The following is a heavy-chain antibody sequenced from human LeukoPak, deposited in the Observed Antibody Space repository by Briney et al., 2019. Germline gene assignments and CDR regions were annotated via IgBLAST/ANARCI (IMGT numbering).Heavy chain of an antibody. D-gene: IGHD6-13*01. CDR1: VGSISSYY. CDR3: ARHIAAAGRFHY. Sequence: NASVTLSLTCTVCVGSISSYYWSCMRQSPGRAGEWTGYFYYCGSNNYHPSLESRVNISEDRSKSQFSLKVSSVTAADTAVYYCARHIAAAGRFHYWAQGTLVTVSS. CDR2: FYYCGSN. J-gene: IGHJ4*02. V-gene: IGHV4-59*08.